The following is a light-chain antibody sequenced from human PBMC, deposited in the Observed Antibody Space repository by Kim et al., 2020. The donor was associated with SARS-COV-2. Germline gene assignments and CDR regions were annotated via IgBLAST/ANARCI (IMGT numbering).Light chain of an antibody. CDR3: NSRDSSGNHEV. CDR1: SLRSSY. V-gene: IGLV3-19*01. CDR2: GKN. Sequence: AMGKTVRITCQGDSLRSSYASWYQQRPGQAPILVIYGKNNRPSGIPDRFSGSSSGNTASLTITGAQAEDEADYYCNSRDSSGNHEVFGTGTKVTVL. J-gene: IGLJ1*01.